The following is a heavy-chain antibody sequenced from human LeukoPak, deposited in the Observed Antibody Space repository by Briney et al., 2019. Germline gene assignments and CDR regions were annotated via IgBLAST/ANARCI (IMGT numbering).Heavy chain of an antibody. D-gene: IGHD4-23*01. CDR3: ARESGMTMVVTDAFDI. J-gene: IGHJ3*02. Sequence: SETLSLTCTVSGGSISSYYWSWIRQPPGRGLEWIGYIYYSGSTNYNPSLKSRVTISVDTSKNQFSLKLSSVTAADTAVYYCARESGMTMVVTDAFDIWGQGTMVTVSS. CDR2: IYYSGST. V-gene: IGHV4-59*01. CDR1: GGSISSYY.